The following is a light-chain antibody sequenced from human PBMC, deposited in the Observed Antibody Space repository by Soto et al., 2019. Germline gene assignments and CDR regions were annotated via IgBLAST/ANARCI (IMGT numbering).Light chain of an antibody. V-gene: IGLV2-14*03. Sequence: QSALTQPASVSGSPGQSITISCTGTSSDVGAHNYVSWYQQYPGKAPKLMIFDVNNRPSGVSNRFSGSKSGNTASLTISGLQAEDEADYYCSSFTSSTTLYVFGSGTKLTVL. CDR3: SSFTSSTTLYV. J-gene: IGLJ1*01. CDR1: SSDVGAHNY. CDR2: DVN.